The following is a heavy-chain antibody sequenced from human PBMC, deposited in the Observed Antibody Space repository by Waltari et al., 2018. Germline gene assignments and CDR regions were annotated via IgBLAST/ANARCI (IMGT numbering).Heavy chain of an antibody. V-gene: IGHV4-38-2*01. Sequence: QVQLQESGPGLEKPSETRSLTCAVSGYSISSGYYWVWLRPPPGKGLEWIGRIYHGGSTYYNPALKSRVTISVDTSKNQFSLKLSSVTAADTAVYYCARLLNGAFDFWGQGTMVTVSS. J-gene: IGHJ3*01. CDR2: IYHGGST. CDR1: GYSISSGYY. CDR3: ARLLNGAFDF. D-gene: IGHD2-8*01.